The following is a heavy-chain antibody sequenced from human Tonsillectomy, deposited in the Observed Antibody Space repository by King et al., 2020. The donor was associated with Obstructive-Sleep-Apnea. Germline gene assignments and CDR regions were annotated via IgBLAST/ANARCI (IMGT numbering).Heavy chain of an antibody. J-gene: IGHJ6*02. V-gene: IGHV3-66*01. CDR1: EFSVSDNY. CDR2: IYSVGTT. D-gene: IGHD1-26*01. Sequence: VQLVESGGGLVQPGGSLRLSCAASEFSVSDNYMSWVRQAPGKGLEWVSVIYSVGTTYYTDSVKGRFSISRDNSKNMLYLQMDSLRAEDTGVYYCARAYSRNYFYYGMDVWGQGATVTVSS. CDR3: ARAYSRNYFYYGMDV.